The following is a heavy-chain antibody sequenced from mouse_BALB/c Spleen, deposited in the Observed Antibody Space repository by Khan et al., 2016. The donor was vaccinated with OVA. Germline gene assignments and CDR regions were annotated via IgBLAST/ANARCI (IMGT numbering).Heavy chain of an antibody. CDR3: ARWLLRGNYYAIDY. V-gene: IGHV9-2-1*01. CDR1: GYTFTDYS. CDR2: VNTETGEP. D-gene: IGHD2-3*01. Sequence: LVESGPELKKPGETVKISCKASGYTFTDYSMHWVKQAPGKGLKWMGWVNTETGEPTYADDFKGRFAFSLETSASTAYLQINNLKNEDTATYFCARWLLRGNYYAIDYWGQGTSVTVSA. J-gene: IGHJ4*01.